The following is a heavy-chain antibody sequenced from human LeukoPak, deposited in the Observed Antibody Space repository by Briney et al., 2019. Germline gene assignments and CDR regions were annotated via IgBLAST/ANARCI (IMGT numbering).Heavy chain of an antibody. CDR2: ISWNSGSI. CDR3: AKSGGAAVAQDAFDI. Sequence: PGRSLRLSCAASGFTFDDYAMHWVRQAPGKGLEWVSGISWNSGSIGYADSVKGRFTISRDNAKNSLYLQMNSLRAEDMALYYCAKSGGAAVAQDAFDIWGQGTMVTVSS. V-gene: IGHV3-9*03. J-gene: IGHJ3*02. CDR1: GFTFDDYA. D-gene: IGHD6-13*01.